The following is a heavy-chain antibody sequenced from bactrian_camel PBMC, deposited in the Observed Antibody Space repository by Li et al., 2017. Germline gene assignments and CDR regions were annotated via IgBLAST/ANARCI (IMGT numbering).Heavy chain of an antibody. J-gene: IGHJ4*01. V-gene: IGHV3S1*01. Sequence: HVQLVESGGGSVQAGGSLRLSCAATGYSASSDCLAWFRQVPGKEREGVAIILIGGDYTDYSDSVKGRFAVSQDAIYTVFLQMNNLNTEDTATYYCATGRRGDGSWASSVSWTYWGEGTQVTVS. CDR3: ATGRRGDGSWASSVSWTY. CDR2: ILIGGDYT. CDR1: GYSASSDC. D-gene: IGHD6*01.